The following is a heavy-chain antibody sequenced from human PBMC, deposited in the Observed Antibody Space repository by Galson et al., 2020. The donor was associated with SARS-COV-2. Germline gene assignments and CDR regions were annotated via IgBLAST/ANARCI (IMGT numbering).Heavy chain of an antibody. CDR3: ASTLSYYDSSGYPYYYYYGMDV. D-gene: IGHD3-22*01. CDR2: ISSSSSYI. V-gene: IGHV3-21*01. CDR1: GFTFSSYS. J-gene: IGHJ6*02. Sequence: GGSLRLSCAASGFTFSSYSMNWVRQAPGKGLEWVSSISSSSSYIYYADSVKGRFTISRDNAKNSLYLQMNSLRAEDTAVYYYASTLSYYDSSGYPYYYYYGMDVRGQGTTVTVSS.